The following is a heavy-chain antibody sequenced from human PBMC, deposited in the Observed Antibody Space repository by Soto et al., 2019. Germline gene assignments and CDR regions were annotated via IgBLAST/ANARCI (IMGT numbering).Heavy chain of an antibody. CDR2: INHSGST. J-gene: IGHJ6*02. V-gene: IGHV4-34*01. CDR3: ARGGGRWSGYPYYYYYGMDV. Sequence: KPSETLSLTXAVYGGSFSGYYWSWIRQPPGKGLEWIGEINHSGSTNYNPSLKSRVTISVDTSKNQFSLKLSSVTAADTAVYYCARGGGRWSGYPYYYYYGMDVWGQGTTVTVSS. D-gene: IGHD5-12*01. CDR1: GGSFSGYY.